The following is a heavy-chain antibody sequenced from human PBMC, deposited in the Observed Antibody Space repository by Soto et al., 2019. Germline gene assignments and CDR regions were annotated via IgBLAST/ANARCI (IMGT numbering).Heavy chain of an antibody. Sequence: EVQLLASGGGLVQPGGSLRLSCAASGFTFSSYAMSWVRQAPGKGLEWVSAISGSGGSTYDADSVKGLFTIARDNPKNVLYLQTGCMSAEYTAVDYCRSNVVVVAASNDEFYDRGQGTIVTFAS. V-gene: IGHV3-23*01. CDR2: ISGSGGST. J-gene: IGHJ3*01. D-gene: IGHD2-15*01. CDR1: GFTFSSYA. CDR3: RSNVVVVAASNDEFYD.